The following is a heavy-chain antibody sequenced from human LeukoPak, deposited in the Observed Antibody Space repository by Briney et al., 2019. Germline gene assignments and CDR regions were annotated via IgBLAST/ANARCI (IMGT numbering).Heavy chain of an antibody. CDR3: ARLVCGGDCYSDY. CDR2: NNHSGST. J-gene: IGHJ4*02. Sequence: SETLSLTCAVYGGSFSGYYWSWIRQPPGKGLEWIGENNHSGSTNYNPSLKSRVTISVDTSKNQFSLKLSSVTAADTAVYYCARLVCGGDCYSDYWGQGTLVTVSS. CDR1: GGSFSGYY. V-gene: IGHV4-34*01. D-gene: IGHD2-21*02.